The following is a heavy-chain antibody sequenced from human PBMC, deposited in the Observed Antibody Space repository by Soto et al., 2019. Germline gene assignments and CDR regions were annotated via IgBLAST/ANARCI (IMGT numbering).Heavy chain of an antibody. CDR3: ARIRGYSYGYSDY. Sequence: PSETLSLTCTVSGGSISSYYWSWIRQPPGKGLEWIGYIYYSGSTNYNPSLKSRVTISVDTSKNQFSLKLSSVTAADTAVYYCARIRGYSYGYSDYWGQGTLVTVSS. CDR2: IYYSGST. J-gene: IGHJ4*02. D-gene: IGHD5-18*01. V-gene: IGHV4-59*08. CDR1: GGSISSYY.